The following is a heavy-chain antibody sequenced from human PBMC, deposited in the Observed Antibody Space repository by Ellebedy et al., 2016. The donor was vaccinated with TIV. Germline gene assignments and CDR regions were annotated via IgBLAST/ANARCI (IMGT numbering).Heavy chain of an antibody. V-gene: IGHV5-10-1*01. Sequence: GESLKISCKGSGYSFTSYWISWVRQTPGKGLEWVGRIDPSDSYTNYSPSFQGHVTISADKSISTAYLQWSSLKASDTAMYYCALTYSSGWYSQIDYYGMDVWGQGTTVTVSS. CDR1: GYSFTSYW. D-gene: IGHD6-19*01. CDR2: IDPSDSYT. CDR3: ALTYSSGWYSQIDYYGMDV. J-gene: IGHJ6*02.